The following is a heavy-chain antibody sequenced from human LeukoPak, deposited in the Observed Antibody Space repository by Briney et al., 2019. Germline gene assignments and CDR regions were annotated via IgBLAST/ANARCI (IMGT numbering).Heavy chain of an antibody. Sequence: SETLSLTCTVSGGSISSGSYYWSWIRQPAGKGLEWIVRIYTSGSTNYNPSLKSRVTISVDTSKNQFSLKLSSVTAADTAVYYCARGRGYSYARYYYYYYYMDVWGKGTTVTVSS. D-gene: IGHD5-18*01. CDR3: ARGRGYSYARYYYYYYYMDV. J-gene: IGHJ6*03. V-gene: IGHV4-61*02. CDR2: IYTSGST. CDR1: GGSISSGSYY.